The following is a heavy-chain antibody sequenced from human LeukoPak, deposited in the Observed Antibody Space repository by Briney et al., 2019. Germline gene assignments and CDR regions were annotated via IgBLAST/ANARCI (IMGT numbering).Heavy chain of an antibody. CDR2: IRYDGSNK. Sequence: HPGGSLRLSCAASGFTFSSYGMHWVRQAPGKGLEWVAFIRYDGSNKYYADSVKGRFTISRDNSQNTLYLQMNSLRAEDTAVYYCAKGPYYDSSGYYWGVLDYWGQGTLVTVSS. J-gene: IGHJ4*02. CDR1: GFTFSSYG. CDR3: AKGPYYDSSGYYWGVLDY. V-gene: IGHV3-30*02. D-gene: IGHD3-22*01.